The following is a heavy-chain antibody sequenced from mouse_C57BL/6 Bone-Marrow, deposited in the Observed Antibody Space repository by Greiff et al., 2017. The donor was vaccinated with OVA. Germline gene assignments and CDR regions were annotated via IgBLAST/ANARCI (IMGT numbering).Heavy chain of an antibody. J-gene: IGHJ3*01. D-gene: IGHD2-2*01. CDR1: GYTFNSYW. Sequence: VQLQQSGAELAKPGASVKLSCKASGYTFNSYWMHWVKQRPGQGLEWIGYINPSSGYTKYNQKFKDKATLTADKSSSTTYMQLSSLTYEDSAVYYCARSDLVWLRRFAYWGQGTRVTVTA. CDR2: INPSSGYT. CDR3: ARSDLVWLRRFAY. V-gene: IGHV1-7*01.